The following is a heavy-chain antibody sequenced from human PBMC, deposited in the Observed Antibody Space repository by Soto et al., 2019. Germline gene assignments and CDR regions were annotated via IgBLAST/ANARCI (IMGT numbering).Heavy chain of an antibody. CDR1: GYTFTSYG. Sequence: GASVKVSCKASGYTFTSYGISWVRQAPGQGLEWMGWISAYNGNTNYAQKLQGRVTMTTDTSTSTAYMELRSLRSDDTAVYYCARTARYNWNYNYYYDGMDVWGQGTTVTVSS. J-gene: IGHJ6*02. CDR3: ARTARYNWNYNYYYDGMDV. CDR2: ISAYNGNT. V-gene: IGHV1-18*01. D-gene: IGHD1-7*01.